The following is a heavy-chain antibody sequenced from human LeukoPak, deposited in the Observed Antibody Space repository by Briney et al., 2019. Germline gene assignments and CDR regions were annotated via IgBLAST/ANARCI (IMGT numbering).Heavy chain of an antibody. CDR1: GCSVSSSSDY. CDR3: ARDLYGSGSSMDV. D-gene: IGHD3-10*01. Sequence: SETLSLTCTVSGCSVSSSSDYWGWIRQPPGKGLEWIGRIYTSGSTNYNPSLKSRVTISVDTSKNQFSLKLSSVTAADTAVYYCARDLYGSGSSMDVWGKGTTVTISS. V-gene: IGHV4-61*02. J-gene: IGHJ6*03. CDR2: IYTSGST.